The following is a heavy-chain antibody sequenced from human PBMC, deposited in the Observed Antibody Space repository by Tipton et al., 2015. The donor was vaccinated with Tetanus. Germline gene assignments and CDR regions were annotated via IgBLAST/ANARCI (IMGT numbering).Heavy chain of an antibody. CDR2: IYNIART. CDR1: GDSVSSYF. CDR3: ARASQRTFEF. Sequence: TLSLTCTVSGDSVSSYFWTWIRQPPGKGLEWIGNIYNIARTNYNPSLRSRVTMSVDTSKNQFYLQLSSVTAADTAVYFCARASQRTFEFWGQGTLVAVSS. D-gene: IGHD5-18*01. J-gene: IGHJ4*02. V-gene: IGHV4-59*02.